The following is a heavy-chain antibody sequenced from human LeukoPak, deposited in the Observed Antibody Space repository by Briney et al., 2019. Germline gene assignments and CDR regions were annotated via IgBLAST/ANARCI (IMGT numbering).Heavy chain of an antibody. CDR1: GFTVSSNY. D-gene: IGHD6-6*01. Sequence: GGSLRLSCAASGFTVSSNYMSWVRQAPGKGLEWVSVIYSGGSTYYADSVQGRFTISRDNSKNTLYLQMNSLRAEDKAVYYCARDRLYSSSSEDYWGQGILVTVSS. CDR3: ARDRLYSSSSEDY. V-gene: IGHV3-53*01. CDR2: IYSGGST. J-gene: IGHJ4*02.